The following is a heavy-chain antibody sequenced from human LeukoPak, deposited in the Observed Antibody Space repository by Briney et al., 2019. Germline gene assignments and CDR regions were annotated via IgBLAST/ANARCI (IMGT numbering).Heavy chain of an antibody. V-gene: IGHV3-30*02. CDR3: AKVSVTMEAWFDP. CDR1: GFTFSSYG. D-gene: IGHD3-10*01. CDR2: IRYDGSNK. Sequence: HPGGSLRLSCAASGFTFSSYGMHWVRQAPGKGLEWVAFIRYDGSNKYYADSVKGRFTISRDNSKNTLYLQMNSLRAEDTAVYYCAKVSVTMEAWFDPWGQGTLVTVSS. J-gene: IGHJ5*02.